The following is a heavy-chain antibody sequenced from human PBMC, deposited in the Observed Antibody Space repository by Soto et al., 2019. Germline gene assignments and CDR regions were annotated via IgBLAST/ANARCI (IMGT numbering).Heavy chain of an antibody. CDR3: TRDPTTSSVTDY. CDR1: GITVITNY. CDR2: IYSDGST. Sequence: EVQLVESGGGLVQPGGSLRISCAASGITVITNYFSWVRQAPGQGLEWVSGIYSDGSTHYADSVKGRFTISRDNSKNTLYLQMNTLRAEDTGVYYCTRDPTTSSVTDYWGQGTLVTVSS. D-gene: IGHD3-22*01. V-gene: IGHV3-66*01. J-gene: IGHJ4*02.